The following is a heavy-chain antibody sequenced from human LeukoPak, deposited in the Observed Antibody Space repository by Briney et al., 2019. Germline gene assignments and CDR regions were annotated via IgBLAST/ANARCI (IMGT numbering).Heavy chain of an antibody. V-gene: IGHV1-69*01. Sequence: SVKVSCKASGGTFSSYAISWVRQAPGQGLEWMGGIIPIFGTANYAQKFQGRVTITADESTSTAYMELRSLRSDDTAVYYCARDRSGKYYRYWGQGTLVTVSS. CDR1: GGTFSSYA. CDR2: IIPIFGTA. CDR3: ARDRSGKYYRY. J-gene: IGHJ4*02. D-gene: IGHD1-26*01.